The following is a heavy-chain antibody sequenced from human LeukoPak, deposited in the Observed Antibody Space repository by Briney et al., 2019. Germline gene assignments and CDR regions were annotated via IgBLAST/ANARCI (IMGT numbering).Heavy chain of an antibody. CDR3: AKAGSYSNFLRIDY. J-gene: IGHJ4*02. D-gene: IGHD4-4*01. Sequence: GGSLRLSCAASGFNFSTYSMNWVRQAPGKGLEWVSAISGSGGSTYYADSVKGRFTISRDNSKNTLYLQMNSLRAEDTAVYYCAKAGSYSNFLRIDYWGQGTLVTVSS. V-gene: IGHV3-23*01. CDR2: ISGSGGST. CDR1: GFNFSTYS.